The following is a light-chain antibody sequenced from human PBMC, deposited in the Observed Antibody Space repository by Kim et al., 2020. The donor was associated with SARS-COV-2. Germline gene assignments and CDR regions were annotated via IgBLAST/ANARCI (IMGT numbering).Light chain of an antibody. CDR1: KLGDKY. CDR3: QAWDSSTVVV. Sequence: VSPGQTASITCSADKLGDKYACWYQQKPGQSPVLVIYQDSKRPSGIPERFSGSNSGNTATLTLSGTQAMDEADYYCQAWDSSTVVVFGGGTKVTVL. J-gene: IGLJ2*01. CDR2: QDS. V-gene: IGLV3-1*01.